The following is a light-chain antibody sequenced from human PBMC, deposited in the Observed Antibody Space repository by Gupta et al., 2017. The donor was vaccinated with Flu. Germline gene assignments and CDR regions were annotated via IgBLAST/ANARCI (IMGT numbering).Light chain of an antibody. J-gene: IGLJ2*01. V-gene: IGLV3-21*03. CDR2: DES. Sequence: GKTASITCGGDNIETKSVHWCQQKPGQAPVRVVYDESDRPSGIPERFSGSNSGNKATLNISRVEAGDEADDYWQVWDTSSDHGVFGGGTKLTVL. CDR3: QVWDTSSDHGV. CDR1: NIETKS.